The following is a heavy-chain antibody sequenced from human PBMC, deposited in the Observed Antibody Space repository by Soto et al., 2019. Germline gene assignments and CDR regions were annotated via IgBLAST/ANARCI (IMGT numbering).Heavy chain of an antibody. CDR1: GFTFSSYA. V-gene: IGHV3-23*01. Sequence: GSLRLSCAASGFTFSSYAMSWVRQAPGKGLEWVSAISGSGGSTYYADSVKGRFTISRDNSKNTLYLQMNSLRAEDTAVYYCAKDAYYYDSSGYYPLAAFDIWGQGTMVTVSS. CDR2: ISGSGGST. D-gene: IGHD3-22*01. J-gene: IGHJ3*02. CDR3: AKDAYYYDSSGYYPLAAFDI.